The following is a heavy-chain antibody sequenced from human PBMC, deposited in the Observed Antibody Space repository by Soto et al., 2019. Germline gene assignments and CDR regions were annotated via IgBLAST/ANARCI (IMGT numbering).Heavy chain of an antibody. CDR3: ARHHGTTTSETWLDP. D-gene: IGHD3-3*01. CDR2: ISTYSGDT. CDR1: GYTFFTYD. J-gene: IGHJ5*02. V-gene: IGHV1-18*01. Sequence: ASVKVSCKASGYTFFTYDISWVRQAPGQGLEWMGWISTYSGDTKYAQKFQGRVTMTTDTSTTTAYLELRSLRSDDTAVYYCARHHGTTTSETWLDPWGQGTLVTVSS.